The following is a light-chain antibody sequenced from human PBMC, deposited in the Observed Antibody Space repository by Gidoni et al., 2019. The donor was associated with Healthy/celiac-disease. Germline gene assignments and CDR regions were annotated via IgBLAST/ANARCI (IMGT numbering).Light chain of an antibody. J-gene: IGKJ3*01. V-gene: IGKV3-15*01. CDR1: QRVSSN. CDR2: GAS. Sequence: EIVMTQSPATLYVSPGERATLSCRASQRVSSNLAWYQQKPGQAPRLLIYGASTRATGIPARFSGSGSGTELTLTISRLQSEDFAVYYCQQYNNWPLFGPGTKVDIK. CDR3: QQYNNWPL.